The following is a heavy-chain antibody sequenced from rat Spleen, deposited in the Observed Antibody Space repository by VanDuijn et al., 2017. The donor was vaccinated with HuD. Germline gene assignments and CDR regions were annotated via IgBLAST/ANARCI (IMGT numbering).Heavy chain of an antibody. CDR2: ISTGGGNT. J-gene: IGHJ2*01. CDR1: GFTLSNFY. Sequence: EVQLVESGGGFVQPGRSMKLSCAASGFTLSNFYMAWVRQAPTRGLEWVASISTGGGNTHYRDSVKGRFTISRDNAKSTLYLQMDSLRSEDTATYYCTRGRGLPRYWGQGVMVTVSS. D-gene: IGHD1-4*01. V-gene: IGHV5-25*01. CDR3: TRGRGLPRY.